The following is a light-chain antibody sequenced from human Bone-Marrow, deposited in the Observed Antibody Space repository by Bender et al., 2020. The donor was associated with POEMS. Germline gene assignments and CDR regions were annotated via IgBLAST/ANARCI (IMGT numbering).Light chain of an antibody. Sequence: QSVLTQPPSASGTPGQRVTISCSGSSSNIGTNPVNWYQQLPGTAPNLLIYINNQRPSGVPYRFSGSKSGTSASLAISGLQSEDEADYYCAAWEDSLNGWVFGGGTKLTVL. CDR1: SSNIGTNP. V-gene: IGLV1-44*01. CDR3: AAWEDSLNGWV. CDR2: INN. J-gene: IGLJ3*02.